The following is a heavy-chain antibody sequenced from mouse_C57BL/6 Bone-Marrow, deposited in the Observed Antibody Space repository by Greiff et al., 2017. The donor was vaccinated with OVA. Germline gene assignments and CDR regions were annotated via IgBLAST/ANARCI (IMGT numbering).Heavy chain of an antibody. V-gene: IGHV1-76*01. CDR1: GYTFTDYY. CDR3: ARWGYGSSWMDY. Sequence: QVQLQQSGAELVRPGASVKLSCKASGYTFTDYYINWVKQRPGQGLEWIARIYPGSGNTYYNEKFKGKATLTAEKSSSTAYMQLSSLTSEDSAVYFCARWGYGSSWMDYWGQGTSVTVSS. J-gene: IGHJ4*01. D-gene: IGHD1-1*01. CDR2: IYPGSGNT.